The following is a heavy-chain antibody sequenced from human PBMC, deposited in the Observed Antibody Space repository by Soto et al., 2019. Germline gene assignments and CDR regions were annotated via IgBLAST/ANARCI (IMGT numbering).Heavy chain of an antibody. V-gene: IGHV4-30-2*01. Sequence: QLQLQESGSGLVKPSQTLSLTCAVSGGSISSGGYSWGWIRQPPGKGLEWIGYIYHSGSTYYNPSRKSRATLSVDRSKNQFSLKLSSVTAADTAVYYCAREAAAGKPHQGYGMDVWGQGTTVTVSS. CDR2: IYHSGST. D-gene: IGHD6-13*01. J-gene: IGHJ6*02. CDR1: GGSISSGGYS. CDR3: AREAAAGKPHQGYGMDV.